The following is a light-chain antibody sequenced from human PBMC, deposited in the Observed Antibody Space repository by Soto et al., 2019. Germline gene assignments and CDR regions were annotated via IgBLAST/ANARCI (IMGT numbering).Light chain of an antibody. CDR3: CSYAGSYTCL. Sequence: QSALTQPRSVSGSPGQSVTISCTGTNSDVGGYVHVSWYQQHPGKAPKLMIHEVSKRPSGVPDRFSGSKSGNTASLTISGLQSGDEAEYYCCSYAGSYTCLFGGGTNVTVL. V-gene: IGLV2-11*01. CDR1: NSDVGGYVH. J-gene: IGLJ2*01. CDR2: EVS.